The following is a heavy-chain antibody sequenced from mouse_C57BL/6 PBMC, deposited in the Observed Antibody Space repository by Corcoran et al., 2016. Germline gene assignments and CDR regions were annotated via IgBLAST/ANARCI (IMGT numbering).Heavy chain of an antibody. CDR1: GYTFTTYG. Sequence: QIQLVKSGPELKKPGETVKISCKASGYTFTTYGMSWVKQAPGKGLKWMGWINTYSGVPTYADDFKGRFAFSLETSAITAYLQINNLKNEDTATYFCARNWVVWYFDVWGTGTTVTVSS. D-gene: IGHD1-1*02. V-gene: IGHV9-3*01. J-gene: IGHJ1*03. CDR2: INTYSGVP. CDR3: ARNWVVWYFDV.